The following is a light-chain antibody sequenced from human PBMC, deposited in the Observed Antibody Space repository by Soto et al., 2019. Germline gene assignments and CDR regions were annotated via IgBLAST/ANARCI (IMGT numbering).Light chain of an antibody. V-gene: IGLV2-14*03. Sequence: QSALTQPASVSESPGQSITISCTGTSSDVGGYNYVSWYQHHPGKAPKLMIFDVINRPSGVSDRFSGSKSGNTASLTISGLQAEDEADYYCTSYTSSKTVLFGGGTKLTVL. CDR1: SSDVGGYNY. J-gene: IGLJ3*02. CDR3: TSYTSSKTVL. CDR2: DVI.